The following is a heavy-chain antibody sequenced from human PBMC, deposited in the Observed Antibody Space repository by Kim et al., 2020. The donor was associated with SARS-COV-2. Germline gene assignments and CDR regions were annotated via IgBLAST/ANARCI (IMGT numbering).Heavy chain of an antibody. D-gene: IGHD1-7*01. CDR2: ISGSGGST. Sequence: GGSLRLSCAASGFTFSSYAMSWVRQAPGKGLEWVSAISGSGGSTYYADSVKGRFTISRDNSKNTLYLQMNSLRAEDTAVYYCAKIYWNYVVSRAGPFDYWGQGTLVTVSS. V-gene: IGHV3-23*01. J-gene: IGHJ4*02. CDR3: AKIYWNYVVSRAGPFDY. CDR1: GFTFSSYA.